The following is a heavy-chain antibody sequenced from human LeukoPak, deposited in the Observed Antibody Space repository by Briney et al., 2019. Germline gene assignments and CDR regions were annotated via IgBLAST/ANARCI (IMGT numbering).Heavy chain of an antibody. D-gene: IGHD2-2*01. V-gene: IGHV4-34*01. CDR1: GGSFIGYY. CDR2: INHSGST. J-gene: IGHJ5*02. CDR3: ARHLTRGYCSSTSCYGYNWFDP. Sequence: SEALSLTCAVYGGSFIGYYWSWIRQPPGKGLEWIGEINHSGSTNYNPSLKSRVTISVDASKNQFSLKLSSVTAADTAVYYCARHLTRGYCSSTSCYGYNWFDPWGQGTLVTVSS.